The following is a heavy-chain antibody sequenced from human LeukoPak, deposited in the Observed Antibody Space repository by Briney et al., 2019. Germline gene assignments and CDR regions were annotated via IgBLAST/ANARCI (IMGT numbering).Heavy chain of an antibody. CDR1: GYTFTGHH. J-gene: IGHJ4*02. CDR3: VGVTYSSYDDFDY. CDR2: IYPSSGGT. V-gene: IGHV1-2*02. Sequence: GASVKVSCKTSGYTFTGHHIHWVRQAPAQGLEWMGWIYPSSGGTQYGQKFKGRVTMTRDTSVSTAYMELTRLQFDDTAVYYCVGVTYSSYDDFDYWGQGTLVTVPS. D-gene: IGHD3-16*01.